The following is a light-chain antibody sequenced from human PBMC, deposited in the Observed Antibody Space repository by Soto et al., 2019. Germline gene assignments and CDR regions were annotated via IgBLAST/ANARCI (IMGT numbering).Light chain of an antibody. V-gene: IGKV1-5*01. CDR3: QQYNSYSWT. Sequence: DIQMTQSPSTLSASVGDRVTITCRASQSISSWLAWYQQKPGKAPKLLIYDASSLESGVPSRFSGSGSGTEFTLTISSLQPDDFATYDCQQYNSYSWTFGQGPKVDIK. CDR2: DAS. J-gene: IGKJ1*01. CDR1: QSISSW.